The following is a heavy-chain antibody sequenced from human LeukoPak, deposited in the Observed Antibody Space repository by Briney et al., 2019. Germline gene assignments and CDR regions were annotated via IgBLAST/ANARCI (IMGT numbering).Heavy chain of an antibody. CDR3: ARGGYCTNGVCSRTRAEYFQH. Sequence: GRSLRLSCAASGFTFSSYAMHWVRQAPGKGLEWVAVISSDGSNKYYADSVKGRFTISRDNSKNTLYLQMNSLRAEDTAVYYCARGGYCTNGVCSRTRAEYFQHWGRGTLVTVSS. V-gene: IGHV3-30-3*01. J-gene: IGHJ1*01. D-gene: IGHD2-8*01. CDR1: GFTFSSYA. CDR2: ISSDGSNK.